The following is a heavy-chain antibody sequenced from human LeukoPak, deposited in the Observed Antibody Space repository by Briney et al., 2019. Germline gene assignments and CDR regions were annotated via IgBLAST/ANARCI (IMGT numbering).Heavy chain of an antibody. CDR2: IYSSGST. CDR1: GGSINSYF. V-gene: IGHV4-4*07. D-gene: IGHD5-18*01. CDR3: ARTTEGGYTYDYFYYYYMDV. J-gene: IGHJ6*03. Sequence: SETLSLTCTVSGGSINSYFWSWIRQPAGKRLEWIGRIYSSGSTNYSPSLKSRVAMSVDTSKNQFSLKLSSVTAADTAVYYCARTTEGGYTYDYFYYYYMDVWGKGTTVTISS.